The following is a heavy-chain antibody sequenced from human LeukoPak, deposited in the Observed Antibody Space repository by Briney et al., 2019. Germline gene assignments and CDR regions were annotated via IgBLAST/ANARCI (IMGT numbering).Heavy chain of an antibody. V-gene: IGHV1-8*03. CDR3: ARTTSMTASGYDY. D-gene: IGHD2-21*02. CDR2: INPDTGDK. Sequence: GASVKVSCKASGYTFTNYHINWVRQASGQGLEWMTWINPDTGDKGYARKFQDRVTITTDTSISTAYMVLSSLSSEDTAVYFCARTTSMTASGYDYWGQGTLVTVSS. CDR1: GYTFTNYH. J-gene: IGHJ4*02.